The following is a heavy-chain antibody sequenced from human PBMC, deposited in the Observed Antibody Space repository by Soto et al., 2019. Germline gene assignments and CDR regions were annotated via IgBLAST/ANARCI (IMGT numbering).Heavy chain of an antibody. CDR3: ARGRPNIVSTNKFDF. CDR2: INDSGST. Sequence: QVQLQQWGAGLLKPSETLSLTCAVYGGSFSGYYWSWIRQPPGKGLAWIGEINDSGSTNYNPSLKRRLTKSVETSKNQFSLKLSYVTDADTAVYYCARGRPNIVSTNKFDFWGQGTLVTVYS. CDR1: GGSFSGYY. J-gene: IGHJ4*02. V-gene: IGHV4-34*01. D-gene: IGHD5-12*01.